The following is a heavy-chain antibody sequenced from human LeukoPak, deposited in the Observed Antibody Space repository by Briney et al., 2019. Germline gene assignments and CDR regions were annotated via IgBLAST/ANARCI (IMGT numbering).Heavy chain of an antibody. CDR3: ARDGGYGDYAAIWFDP. J-gene: IGHJ5*02. V-gene: IGHV1-2*02. CDR2: INPNSGGT. D-gene: IGHD4-17*01. CDR1: GYTFTGYY. Sequence: GASVKVSCKASGYTFTGYYMHWVRQAPGQGLEWMGWINPNSGGTNYAQKFQGRVTMTRDASVSTAYMELSRLRSDDTAVYYCARDGGYGDYAAIWFDPWGQGTLVTVSS.